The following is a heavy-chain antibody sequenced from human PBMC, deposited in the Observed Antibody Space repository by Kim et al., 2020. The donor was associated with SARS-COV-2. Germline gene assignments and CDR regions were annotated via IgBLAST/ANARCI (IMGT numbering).Heavy chain of an antibody. CDR2: ISAYNGNT. D-gene: IGHD5-18*01. CDR1: GYTFTSYG. CDR3: ARSPSRHVDTATVTGWYYFDY. V-gene: IGHV1-18*01. J-gene: IGHJ4*02. Sequence: ASVKVSCKASGYTFTSYGISWVRQAPGQGLEWMGWISAYNGNTNYAQKLQGRVTMTTDTSTSTAYMELRSLRSDDTAVYYCARSPSRHVDTATVTGWYYFDYWGQGTLVTVSS.